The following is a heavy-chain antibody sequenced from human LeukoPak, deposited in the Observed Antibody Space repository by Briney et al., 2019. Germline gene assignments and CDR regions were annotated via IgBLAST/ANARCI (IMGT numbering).Heavy chain of an antibody. V-gene: IGHV3-33*01. D-gene: IGHD5-12*01. J-gene: IGHJ4*02. CDR1: GFTFSSYG. Sequence: GGSLGLSCAASGFTFSSYGMHWVRQAPGKGLEWVAVIWYDGSNKYYADSVKGRFTISRDNSKNTLYLQMNSLRAEDTAVYYCARDMRAYSGYDAEWDYWGQGTLVTVSS. CDR3: ARDMRAYSGYDAEWDY. CDR2: IWYDGSNK.